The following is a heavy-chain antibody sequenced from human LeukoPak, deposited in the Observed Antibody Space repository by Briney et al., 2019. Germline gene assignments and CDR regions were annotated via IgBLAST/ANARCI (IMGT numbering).Heavy chain of an antibody. D-gene: IGHD6-19*01. Sequence: KVSCKASGGTFSSYAISWVRQAPRQGLEWMGGIIPIFGTANYAQKFQGRVTITADKSTSTAYMELSSLRSEDTAVYYCAVAVAGTLFDYWGQGTLVTVSS. CDR1: GGTFSSYA. V-gene: IGHV1-69*06. CDR2: IIPIFGTA. CDR3: AVAVAGTLFDY. J-gene: IGHJ4*02.